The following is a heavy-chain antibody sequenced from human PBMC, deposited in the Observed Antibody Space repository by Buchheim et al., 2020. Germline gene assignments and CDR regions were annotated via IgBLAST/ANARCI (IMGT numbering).Heavy chain of an antibody. V-gene: IGHV3-21*01. D-gene: IGHD6-13*01. Sequence: EVQLVQSGGGLVQPGGSLKLSCAASGLTFSDSHVHWVRQASGKGLEWVSSISSSSSYIYYGDSVKGRFTISRDNAKNSLYLQMNSPRVEDTAIYYCVTWGRTAAGATWYFEHWGQGTL. CDR2: ISSSSSYI. CDR3: VTWGRTAAGATWYFEH. CDR1: GLTFSDSH. J-gene: IGHJ1*01.